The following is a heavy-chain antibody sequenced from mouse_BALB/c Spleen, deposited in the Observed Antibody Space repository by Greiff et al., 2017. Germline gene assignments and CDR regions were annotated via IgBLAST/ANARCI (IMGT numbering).Heavy chain of an antibody. Sequence: QVQLQQSGPELVRPGASVKMSCKASGYNFTSYWMHWVKQRPGQGLEWIGMIDPSNSETRLNQKFKDKATLKVDKSSNTAYMQLSSLTSEDSAVYYCALLGEVRHESYFDYWGQGTTLTVSS. J-gene: IGHJ2*01. V-gene: IGHV1-74*01. CDR1: GYNFTSYW. CDR3: ALLGEVRHESYFDY. CDR2: IDPSNSET. D-gene: IGHD2-14*01.